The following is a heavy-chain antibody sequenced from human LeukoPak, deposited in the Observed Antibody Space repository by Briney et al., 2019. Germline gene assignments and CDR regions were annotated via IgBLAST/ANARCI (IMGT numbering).Heavy chain of an antibody. CDR3: ARDSSEFRSLIPH. J-gene: IGHJ1*01. Sequence: SVKVSCKASGYTFTGYYMHWVRQAPGQGLEWMGGIIPIFGTAKYAQKFQGRVTITADESTSTAYMELSSLRSEDTAVYYCARDSSEFRSLIPHWGQGTLVTVSS. CDR1: GYTFTGYY. CDR2: IIPIFGTA. D-gene: IGHD2-21*01. V-gene: IGHV1-69*13.